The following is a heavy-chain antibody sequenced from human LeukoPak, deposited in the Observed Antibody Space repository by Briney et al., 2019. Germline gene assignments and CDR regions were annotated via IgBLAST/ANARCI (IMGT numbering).Heavy chain of an antibody. J-gene: IGHJ4*03. Sequence: GGSLRLSCAASGFTFSSSAMRWVRQAPGKGLEWVSAICYNGSNKYYADSVKGRFTISRDNSKNTLDLQMNSPRAEDTAVYDCAKVIYSSGWSYFDYCGRATLVAVS. D-gene: IGHD6-19*01. V-gene: IGHV3-23*01. CDR3: AKVIYSSGWSYFDY. CDR1: GFTFSSSA. CDR2: ICYNGSNK.